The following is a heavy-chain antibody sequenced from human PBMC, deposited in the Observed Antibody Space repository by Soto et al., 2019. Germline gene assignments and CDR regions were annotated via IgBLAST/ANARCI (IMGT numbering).Heavy chain of an antibody. V-gene: IGHV2-5*02. CDR3: AHSHSSGWYSFPYFDY. D-gene: IGHD6-19*01. Sequence: QITLKESGPTLVKPTQTLTLTCTFSGFSLSTSGVGVGWIREPPGKALEWIALFYWVVDKRYSPSLKSRLTITNDTSKSQVVLTMTNIVPVDTVTFYCAHSHSSGWYSFPYFDYWGQGTLDTVSS. CDR1: GFSLSTSGVG. J-gene: IGHJ4*02. CDR2: FYWVVDK.